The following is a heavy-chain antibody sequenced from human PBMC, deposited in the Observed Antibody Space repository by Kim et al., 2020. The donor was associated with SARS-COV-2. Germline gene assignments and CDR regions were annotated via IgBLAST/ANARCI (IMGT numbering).Heavy chain of an antibody. D-gene: IGHD2-21*01. V-gene: IGHV3-9*01. J-gene: IGHJ4*02. CDR1: GFTFDDYA. Sequence: GGSLRLSCAASGFTFDDYAMHWVRQAPGKGLEWVSGISWNSGSIGYADSVKGRFTISRDNAKNSLYLQMNSLRAEDTALYYCARLSGPKSVDYWGQGTLVTVSS. CDR3: ARLSGPKSVDY. CDR2: ISWNSGSI.